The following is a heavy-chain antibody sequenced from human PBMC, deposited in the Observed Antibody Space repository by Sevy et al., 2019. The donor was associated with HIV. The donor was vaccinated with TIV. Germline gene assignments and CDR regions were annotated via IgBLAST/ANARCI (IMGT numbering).Heavy chain of an antibody. CDR3: TREDIVLGEDNYYGMDV. D-gene: IGHD2-15*01. CDR2: IYSDGRT. CDR1: GFSVSSNY. J-gene: IGHJ6*02. V-gene: IGHV3-53*01. Sequence: GGSLRLSCVVSGFSVSSNYMSWVRQAPGKGLEWVSNIYSDGRTYYADSVRGRSTISRDTSKNTAYLEMKSLRAEDTAVYYCTREDIVLGEDNYYGMDVWGHGTTVTVSS.